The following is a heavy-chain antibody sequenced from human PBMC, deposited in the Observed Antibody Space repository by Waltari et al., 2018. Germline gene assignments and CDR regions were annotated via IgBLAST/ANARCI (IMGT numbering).Heavy chain of an antibody. CDR2: IIPIFGTA. CDR3: ACHKCGSWYLNPQWYFDL. V-gene: IGHV1-69*05. Sequence: QVELVQSGAEVKKPGSSVKVSCKASGGTFRSYAISWVRQAPGQGLEWMGGIIPIFGTANYAQNFQAGFTITTDESTSTYSMNLSILISEHTAVYYCACHKCGSWYLNPQWYFDLWGRGTLVTVSS. CDR1: GGTFRSYA. J-gene: IGHJ2*01. D-gene: IGHD6-13*01.